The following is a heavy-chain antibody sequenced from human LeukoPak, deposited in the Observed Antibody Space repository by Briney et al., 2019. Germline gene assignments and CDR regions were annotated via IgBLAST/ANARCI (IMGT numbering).Heavy chain of an antibody. CDR1: GFTFSDFY. J-gene: IGHJ4*02. Sequence: GGSLRLSCAASGFTFSDFYMTWIRQAPGKGLEWISYITSAGSTYYAGSVKGRFTISRDNAKNSLYLQLNSLRADDTAVYYCARGHWGLDYWGQGTRVTVSS. D-gene: IGHD7-27*01. V-gene: IGHV3-11*04. CDR2: ITSAGST. CDR3: ARGHWGLDY.